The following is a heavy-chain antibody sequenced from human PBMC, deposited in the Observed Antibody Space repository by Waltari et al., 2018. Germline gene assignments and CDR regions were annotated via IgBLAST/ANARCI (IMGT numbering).Heavy chain of an antibody. CDR3: ATGGWGFYLDH. D-gene: IGHD7-27*01. CDR2: ISSTGTYT. CDR1: GFTFSSYN. V-gene: IGHV3-21*01. Sequence: EVHLLESGGGLAQPGGSLRPSCAASGFTFSSYNMNWVRQAPGKGLEWVSSISSTGTYTHYADSVKGRFTISRDNAKNSLYLQMNSLRDEDTAVYYCATGGWGFYLDHWGLGTLVSFSS. J-gene: IGHJ4*02.